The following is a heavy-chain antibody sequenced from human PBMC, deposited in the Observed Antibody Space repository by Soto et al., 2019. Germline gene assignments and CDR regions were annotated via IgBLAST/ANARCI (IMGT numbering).Heavy chain of an antibody. D-gene: IGHD3-3*01. CDR3: AKVVTIQRDYYYMDV. Sequence: GGSLRLSCAASGFTFSSYAMSWVRQAPGKGLEWVSAVSCCSGGTYYAGSVKGRFTISRDNSKNTLFLQMNSLRAEDTAVYYCAKVVTIQRDYYYMDVWGQGTTVTVSS. V-gene: IGHV3-23*01. CDR2: VSCCSGGT. CDR1: GFTFSSYA. J-gene: IGHJ6*03.